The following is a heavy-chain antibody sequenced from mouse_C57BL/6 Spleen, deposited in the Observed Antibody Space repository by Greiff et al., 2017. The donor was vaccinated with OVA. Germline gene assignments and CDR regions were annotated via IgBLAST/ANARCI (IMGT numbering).Heavy chain of an antibody. CDR3: ARDYGSRWYFDV. J-gene: IGHJ1*03. CDR2: IYPGSGST. D-gene: IGHD1-1*01. V-gene: IGHV1-55*01. Sequence: QVQLQQPGAELVKPGASVKMSCKASGYTFTSYWITWVKQRPGQGLEWIGDIYPGSGSTNYNEKFKSKATLTVDTSSSTAYMQLSSLTSEDAADYYCARDYGSRWYFDVWGTGTTVTVSS. CDR1: GYTFTSYW.